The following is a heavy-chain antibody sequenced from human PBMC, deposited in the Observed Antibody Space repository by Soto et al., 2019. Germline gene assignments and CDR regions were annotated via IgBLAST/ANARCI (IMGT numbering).Heavy chain of an antibody. CDR1: GFTFRNAW. CDR2: IKSKTNGGTT. V-gene: IGHV3-15*01. CDR3: ATSCSGGSCYSGHFDY. J-gene: IGHJ4*02. D-gene: IGHD2-15*01. Sequence: GGSLRLSCAASGFTFRNAWMSWVRQAPGKGLEWVGRIKSKTNGGTTDYAAPVKGRFTISRDDSKNTLYLQMNSLKTEDTAMYYCATSCSGGSCYSGHFDYWGQGTLVTVSS.